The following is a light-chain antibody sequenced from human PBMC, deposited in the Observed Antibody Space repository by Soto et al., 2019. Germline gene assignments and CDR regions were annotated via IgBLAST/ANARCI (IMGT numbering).Light chain of an antibody. Sequence: EIVLTQSPATLCLSPGERATLSCRASQSVINSLAWYQQKPGQAPRLLIYDASNRATGIPARFSGSGSGTDFTLTISSLEPEDFAVYYCQQRTNWPPLYTFGQGTNLEI. CDR2: DAS. V-gene: IGKV3-11*01. CDR1: QSVINS. J-gene: IGKJ2*01. CDR3: QQRTNWPPLYT.